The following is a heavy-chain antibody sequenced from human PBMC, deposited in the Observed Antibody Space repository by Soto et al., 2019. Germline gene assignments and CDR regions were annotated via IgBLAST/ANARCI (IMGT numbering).Heavy chain of an antibody. CDR2: IYHSGST. V-gene: IGHV4-4*02. Sequence: LSLTCAVSGGSISSSNWWSWVRQPPGKGLEWIGEIYHSGSTNYNPSLKSRVTISVDKSKNQFSLKLSSVTAADTAVYYCARTDGYYYGSGSYWFWFDPWGQGTLVTVSS. J-gene: IGHJ5*02. D-gene: IGHD3-10*01. CDR3: ARTDGYYYGSGSYWFWFDP. CDR1: GGSISSSNW.